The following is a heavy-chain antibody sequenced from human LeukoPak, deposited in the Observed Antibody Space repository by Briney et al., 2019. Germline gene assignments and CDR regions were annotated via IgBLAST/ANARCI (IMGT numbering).Heavy chain of an antibody. CDR1: GGSISSYY. J-gene: IGHJ3*02. CDR3: ARARGHAFDI. Sequence: SETLPLTCTVSGGSISSYYWSWIRQPPGKGLEWIGYIYYSGSTNYNPSLKSRVTISVDTSKNQFSLKLSSVTAADTAVYYCARARGHAFDIWGQGTMVTVSS. V-gene: IGHV4-59*01. CDR2: IYYSGST.